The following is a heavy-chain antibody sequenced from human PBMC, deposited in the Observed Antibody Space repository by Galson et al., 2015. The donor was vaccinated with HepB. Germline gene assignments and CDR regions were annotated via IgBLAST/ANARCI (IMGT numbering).Heavy chain of an antibody. V-gene: IGHV3-23*01. CDR3: ARSLYSSGWYTGWGY. CDR1: GFTFSSYA. CDR2: ISGSGGST. Sequence: SLRLSCAASGFTFSSYAMSWVRQAPGKGLEWVSAISGSGGSTYYADSVKGRFTISRDNSKNTLYLQMNSLRAEDTAVYYCARSLYSSGWYTGWGYWGQGTLVTVSS. D-gene: IGHD6-13*01. J-gene: IGHJ4*02.